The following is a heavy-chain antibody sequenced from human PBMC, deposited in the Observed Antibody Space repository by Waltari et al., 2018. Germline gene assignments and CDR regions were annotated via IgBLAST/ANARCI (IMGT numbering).Heavy chain of an antibody. CDR2: IYHTGTT. CDR3: TREAGYCSGGSCYFSGDNAFDI. V-gene: IGHV4-59*11. J-gene: IGHJ3*02. D-gene: IGHD2-15*01. CDR1: GGSLRTHL. Sequence: QVQLQESGPGLAKPSATLSLTCTVSGGSLRTHLWTWIRPPPGKGLEWMGYIYHTGTTNSNPSLKSRVAISLDTSKNQFSLKLTSLTAADTAVYYCTREAGYCSGGSCYFSGDNAFDIWGQGATVTVSS.